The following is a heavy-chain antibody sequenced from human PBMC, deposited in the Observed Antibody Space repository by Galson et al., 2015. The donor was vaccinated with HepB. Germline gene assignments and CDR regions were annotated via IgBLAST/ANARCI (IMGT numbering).Heavy chain of an antibody. Sequence: QSGAAVKKPGESLKISCKGSGYTFTESWIAWVRQMPGKDLEWMGIILPRDPDVRYSPSFQGLVRNSVDKAINTAYLQWSSLKASDTAMYYCARPTGLRGACDFWGQGTLVTVSS. CDR2: ILPRDPDV. CDR3: ARPTGLRGACDF. V-gene: IGHV5-51*01. D-gene: IGHD3-10*01. J-gene: IGHJ4*02. CDR1: GYTFTESW.